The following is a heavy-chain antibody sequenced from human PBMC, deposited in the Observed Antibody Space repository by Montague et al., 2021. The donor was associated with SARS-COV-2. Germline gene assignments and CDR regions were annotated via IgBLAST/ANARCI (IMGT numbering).Heavy chain of an antibody. CDR3: ARRTCSSTSCHQFDP. V-gene: IGHV4-59*01. J-gene: IGHJ5*02. D-gene: IGHD2-2*01. Sequence: SETLSLTCTVSGGSISYYYWSWIRQPPGKGLEWIGYIYYSGSTNYSPSLKSRVTISVDTSKNQFSLKLSSVTAADTAVYYCARRTCSSTSCHQFDPWGQGTLVTVSS. CDR2: IYYSGST. CDR1: GGSISYYY.